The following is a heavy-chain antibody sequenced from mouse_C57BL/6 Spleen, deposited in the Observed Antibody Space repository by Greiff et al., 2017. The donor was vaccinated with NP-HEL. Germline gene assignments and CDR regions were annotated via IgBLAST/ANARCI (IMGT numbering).Heavy chain of an antibody. V-gene: IGHV5-16*01. CDR1: GFTFSDYY. CDR2: INYDGSST. Sequence: EVKLVESEGGLVQPGSSMKLSCTASGFTFSDYYMAWVRQVPEKGLEWVANINYDGSSTYYLDSLKSRFIISRDNAKNILYLQMSSLKSEDTATYYCARGITTEYFDVWGTGTTVTVSS. CDR3: ARGITTEYFDV. D-gene: IGHD1-1*01. J-gene: IGHJ1*03.